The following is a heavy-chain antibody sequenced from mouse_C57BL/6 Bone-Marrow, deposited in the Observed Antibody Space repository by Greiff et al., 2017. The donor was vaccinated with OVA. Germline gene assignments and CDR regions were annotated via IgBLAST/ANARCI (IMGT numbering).Heavy chain of an antibody. CDR2: ISSGGSYT. CDR1: GFTFSSYG. CDR3: ASRTENYAMEY. V-gene: IGHV5-6*02. Sequence: EVKLVESGGDLVKPGGSLKLSCAASGFTFSSYGMSWVRQTPDKRLEWVATISSGGSYTYYPDSVKGRFTISRDNAKNTLYLQMSSLKSEDTAMYYCASRTENYAMEYWGQGTSVTVSS. J-gene: IGHJ4*01.